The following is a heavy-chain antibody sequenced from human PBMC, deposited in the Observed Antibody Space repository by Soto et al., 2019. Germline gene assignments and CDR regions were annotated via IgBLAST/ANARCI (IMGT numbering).Heavy chain of an antibody. CDR2: ISYDGSNK. V-gene: IGHV3-30-3*01. J-gene: IGHJ6*02. CDR3: ARAHDFWKSRYYYYGMDV. D-gene: IGHD3-3*01. CDR1: GFTFSSYA. Sequence: QSGGSLRLSCAASGFTFSSYAMHWVRQAPGKGLEWVAVISYDGSNKYYADSVKGRFTISRDNSKNTLYLQMNSLRAEDTAVYYCARAHDFWKSRYYYYGMDVWGQGTTVTVSS.